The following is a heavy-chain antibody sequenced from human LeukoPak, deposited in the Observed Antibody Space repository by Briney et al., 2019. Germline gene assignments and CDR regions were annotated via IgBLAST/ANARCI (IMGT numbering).Heavy chain of an antibody. J-gene: IGHJ4*02. Sequence: GGSLRLSCAASGFTFSGYWMSWVRQAPGKGLEWVANIKQDGSEKYYVDSVKGRFTISRDNAKNSVYLQMNSLRVEDTAVYYCARGTLNIPGEHGAFDYWGQGTLVTVSS. CDR2: IKQDGSEK. CDR1: GFTFSGYW. V-gene: IGHV3-7*01. D-gene: IGHD1-14*01. CDR3: ARGTLNIPGEHGAFDY.